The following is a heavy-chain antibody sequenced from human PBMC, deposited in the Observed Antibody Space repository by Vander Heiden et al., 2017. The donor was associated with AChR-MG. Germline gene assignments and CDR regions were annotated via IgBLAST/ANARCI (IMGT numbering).Heavy chain of an antibody. V-gene: IGHV3-9*01. CDR3: AKDMVSDWKDGSGFDP. CDR1: GFTFDDYA. Sequence: EVQVVESGGGLVQPGRSLRLSRAASGFTFDDYALHWVRQAPGKGLEWVSGISWNSGRIGYADSVKGRFTISRDNAKNSLYLQMKSLRAEDTALYYCAKDMVSDWKDGSGFDPWGQGTLVTVSS. J-gene: IGHJ5*02. D-gene: IGHD1-1*01. CDR2: ISWNSGRI.